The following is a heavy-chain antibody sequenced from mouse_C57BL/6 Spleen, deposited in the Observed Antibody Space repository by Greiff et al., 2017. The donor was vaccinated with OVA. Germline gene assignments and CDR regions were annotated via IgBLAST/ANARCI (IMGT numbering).Heavy chain of an antibody. CDR3: TRKKYSSSSYAMDY. CDR1: GYTFTDYE. D-gene: IGHD1-1*01. Sequence: VQLQESGPELVRPGASVSLSCKASGYTFTDYEMHWVKQTPVHGLDWIGAIDPETGGTAYNQKFMGKAILTADKSSSTVYMKISSLTTEDSAIYYCTRKKYSSSSYAMDYWGQGTSVTVSA. CDR2: IDPETGGT. V-gene: IGHV1-15*01. J-gene: IGHJ4*01.